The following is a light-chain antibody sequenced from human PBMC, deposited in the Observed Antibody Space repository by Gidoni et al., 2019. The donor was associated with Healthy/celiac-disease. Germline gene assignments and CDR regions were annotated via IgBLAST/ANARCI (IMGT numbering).Light chain of an antibody. CDR3: QQSYSTLST. Sequence: DIPMTQSPSSLSASVGDRVTITCRASQSISSYLNWYQQKPGKAPKLLIYAASSLQSGVPSRFSGSGSGTDFTLTISSLQPEDFATYYCQQSYSTLSTFXCXTKVEIK. V-gene: IGKV1-39*01. CDR1: QSISSY. CDR2: AAS. J-gene: IGKJ4*01.